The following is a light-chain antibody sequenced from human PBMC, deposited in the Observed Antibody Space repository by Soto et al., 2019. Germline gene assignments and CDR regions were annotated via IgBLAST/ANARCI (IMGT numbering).Light chain of an antibody. V-gene: IGKV3-11*01. J-gene: IGKJ1*01. Sequence: EIVLTQSPATLSLSPGERATLSCRASQSVSSFLGWYQQKPGQAPRLLIYDASNRATGIPPRFSGSGSGTYFTLTISSLEPEDFAVYYCQQRSSWTFGQGTKVDIK. CDR1: QSVSSF. CDR3: QQRSSWT. CDR2: DAS.